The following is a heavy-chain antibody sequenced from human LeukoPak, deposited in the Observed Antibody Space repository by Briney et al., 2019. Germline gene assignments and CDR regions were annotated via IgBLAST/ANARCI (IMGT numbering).Heavy chain of an antibody. CDR1: GDSISNPYY. CDR2: ISHSGST. J-gene: IGHJ6*03. D-gene: IGHD1-1*01. V-gene: IGHV4-38-2*02. Sequence: PSETLSLTCTVSGDSISNPYYWGWIRQPPRKGLEWIGSISHSGSTFYTPSLRSRVTISLDTSKNQFSLKLNSVTAADTAVYYCARDTWKDYYYYFMDVWGKGTTVTVSS. CDR3: ARDTWKDYYYYFMDV.